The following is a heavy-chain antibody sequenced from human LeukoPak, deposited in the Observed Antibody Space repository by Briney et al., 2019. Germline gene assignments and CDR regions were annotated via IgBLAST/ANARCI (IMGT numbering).Heavy chain of an antibody. CDR1: GFTFSSYS. V-gene: IGHV3-48*01. CDR2: ISSSSSTI. Sequence: PGGSLRLSCAASGFTFSSYSMNWVRQAPGKGLEWVSYISSSSSTIYYADSVKGRFAISRDNSKSTLYLQLSSLRAEDTAVYYCAKARGTDYGDYVIFDYWGQGTLVTVSS. J-gene: IGHJ4*02. D-gene: IGHD4-17*01. CDR3: AKARGTDYGDYVIFDY.